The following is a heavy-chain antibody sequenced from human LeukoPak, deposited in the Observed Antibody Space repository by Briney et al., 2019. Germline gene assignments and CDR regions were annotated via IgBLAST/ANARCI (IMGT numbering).Heavy chain of an antibody. CDR2: MNPNSGNT. J-gene: IGHJ6*03. Sequence: SVKVSCRASGYTFTSYDINWVRQATGQGLEWMGWMNPNSGNTGYAQKFQGRVTMTRNTSISTAYMELSSLRSEDTAVYYCARQRRAAAGTTRSSYYYYYYMDVWGKGTTVTVSS. CDR1: GYTFTSYD. V-gene: IGHV1-8*01. CDR3: ARQRRAAAGTTRSSYYYYYYMDV. D-gene: IGHD6-13*01.